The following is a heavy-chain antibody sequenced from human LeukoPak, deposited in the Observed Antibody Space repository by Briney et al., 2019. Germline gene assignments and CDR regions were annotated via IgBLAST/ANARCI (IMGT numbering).Heavy chain of an antibody. CDR3: AKDSSSSNYYYGMDV. CDR2: ISDDGSNK. J-gene: IGHJ6*02. Sequence: GGSLRLSCAASGFSFSSYDMHWVRQAPGKGLELVARISDDGSNKYYGDSVKGRVTISRDNSKNTLFLQMNSLRAEDTAVYYCAKDSSSSNYYYGMDVWGQGTTVTVSS. V-gene: IGHV3-30*18. CDR1: GFSFSSYD. D-gene: IGHD6-6*01.